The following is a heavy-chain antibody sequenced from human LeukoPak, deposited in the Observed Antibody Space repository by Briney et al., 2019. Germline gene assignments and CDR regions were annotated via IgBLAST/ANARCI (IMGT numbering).Heavy chain of an antibody. Sequence: GRSLRLSCAASGFTFSNAWLSWGRHAPGKGLEWVGRIKSKTDGGTTDYAAPVKGRFTISRDDSKHSLYLQMNSLKTEDTAVYYCTTTYYYGSGSYLFPDFDYWGQGTLVAVSS. V-gene: IGHV3-15*01. J-gene: IGHJ4*02. CDR1: GFTFSNAW. D-gene: IGHD3-10*01. CDR3: TTTYYYGSGSYLFPDFDY. CDR2: IKSKTDGGTT.